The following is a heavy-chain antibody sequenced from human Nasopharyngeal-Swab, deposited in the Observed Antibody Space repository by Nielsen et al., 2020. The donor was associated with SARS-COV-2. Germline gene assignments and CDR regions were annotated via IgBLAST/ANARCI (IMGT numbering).Heavy chain of an antibody. V-gene: IGHV3-48*02. CDR3: VREFEATGATYLDY. D-gene: IGHD1-26*01. CDR1: GFTFSDHS. CDR2: ISGSGSTL. J-gene: IGHJ4*02. Sequence: GESLKISCAASGFTFSDHSMIWVRQAPGQGLEWVSYISGSGSTLYYADSVKGRITVSRDNAKSSVYLQMSSLRDEDTAVYYCVREFEATGATYLDYWGLGTLVTVSS.